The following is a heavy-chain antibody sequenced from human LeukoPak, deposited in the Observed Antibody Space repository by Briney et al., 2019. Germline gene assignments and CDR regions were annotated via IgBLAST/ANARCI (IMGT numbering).Heavy chain of an antibody. CDR1: GYTFTSYD. Sequence: GASVKVSCKASGYTFTSYDINWVRQATGQGLEWMGWMNPNSGNTGYAQKFQGRVTMTRNTSISTAYMELSSLRSEDTAVTSGYHTPHAFDIWGQGTMVTVSS. D-gene: IGHD3-22*01. J-gene: IGHJ3*02. CDR3: YHTPHAFDI. CDR2: MNPNSGNT. V-gene: IGHV1-8*01.